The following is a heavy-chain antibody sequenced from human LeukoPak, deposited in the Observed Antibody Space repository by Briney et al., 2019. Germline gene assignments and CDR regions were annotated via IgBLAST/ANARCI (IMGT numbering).Heavy chain of an antibody. V-gene: IGHV1-2*06. CDR2: INPNSGGT. D-gene: IGHD3-10*01. J-gene: IGHJ4*02. Sequence: ASVKVSCKASGYTFTGYYMHWVRQAPGQGLKWMGRINPNSGGTNYAQKFQGRVTMTRDTSISTAYMELSRLRSDDTAVYYCARDRLRITMVRGVIGYWGQGTLVTVSS. CDR1: GYTFTGYY. CDR3: ARDRLRITMVRGVIGY.